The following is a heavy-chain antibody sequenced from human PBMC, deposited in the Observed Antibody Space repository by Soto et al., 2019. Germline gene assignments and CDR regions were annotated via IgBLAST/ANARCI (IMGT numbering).Heavy chain of an antibody. D-gene: IGHD5-12*01. CDR3: ARQAGIYSDYYYYMDV. CDR2: ISYSGST. J-gene: IGHJ6*03. Sequence: SEILSLTCAFSGGSINSYSWSLIRQPPGKGLEWIGFISYSGSTNDNPSLKSRISISVDTSKNLFYLRLTSVTAADTAVYYCARQAGIYSDYYYYMDVWGKGTTVTVSS. V-gene: IGHV4-59*08. CDR1: GGSINSYS.